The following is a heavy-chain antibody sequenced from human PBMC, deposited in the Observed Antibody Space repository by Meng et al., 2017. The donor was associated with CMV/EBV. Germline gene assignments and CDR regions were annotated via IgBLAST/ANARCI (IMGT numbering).Heavy chain of an antibody. V-gene: IGHV3-21*01. Sequence: EVQLVESGGGLVKPGGSLRLSCAASGFTFSSYSMNWVRQAPGKGLEWVSSISSSSSYIYYADSVKGRFTISRDNAKNSLYLQMNSLRAEDTAVYYCARSPPWNYDFWSVYMDWGQGTLGTVAS. D-gene: IGHD3-3*01. CDR3: ARSPPWNYDFWSVYMD. CDR2: ISSSSSYI. CDR1: GFTFSSYS. J-gene: IGHJ4*02.